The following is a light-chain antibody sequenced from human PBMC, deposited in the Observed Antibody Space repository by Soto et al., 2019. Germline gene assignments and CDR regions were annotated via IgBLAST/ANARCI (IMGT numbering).Light chain of an antibody. Sequence: EIVLTQSPGTLSLSPGERATLSCRASQSVSSSYLTWYQQKPSQAPRLLIYGASSRATGIPDRFSGSGSGTDFTLTITRLEPEDFAVYYCQQYGGSPFTFGPGTKVEIK. CDR2: GAS. V-gene: IGKV3-20*01. CDR3: QQYGGSPFT. J-gene: IGKJ3*01. CDR1: QSVSSSY.